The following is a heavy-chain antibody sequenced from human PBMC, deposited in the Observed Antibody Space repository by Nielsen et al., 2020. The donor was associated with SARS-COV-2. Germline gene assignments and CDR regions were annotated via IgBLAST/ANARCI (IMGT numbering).Heavy chain of an antibody. CDR2: IYYSGST. CDR3: ASAPSLVRYFDWLLSHFDY. V-gene: IGHV4-39*01. CDR1: GGSISSGDYY. D-gene: IGHD3-9*01. J-gene: IGHJ4*02. Sequence: GSLRLSCTVSGGSISSGDYYWGWIRQPPGKGLEWIGSIYYSGSTYYNPSLKSRVTISVDTSKNQFSLKLSSVTAADTAVYYCASAPSLVRYFDWLLSHFDYWGQGTLVTVSS.